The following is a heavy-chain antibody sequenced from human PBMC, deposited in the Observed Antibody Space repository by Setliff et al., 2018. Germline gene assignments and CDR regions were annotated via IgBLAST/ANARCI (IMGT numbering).Heavy chain of an antibody. V-gene: IGHV1-69*05. Sequence: SVKVSCKASGGTFRSYGISWVRQAPGQGLEWMGGTIPSXXXXXXXXXXXXXXXXXTDEXTSTAYMELSSLRTEDTAVYYCAREGVDTRSSTDYRYYMDVWGKGTTVTVSS. CDR1: GGTFRSYG. CDR2: TIPSXXXX. CDR3: AREGVDTRSSTDYRYYMDV. D-gene: IGHD5-18*01. J-gene: IGHJ6*03.